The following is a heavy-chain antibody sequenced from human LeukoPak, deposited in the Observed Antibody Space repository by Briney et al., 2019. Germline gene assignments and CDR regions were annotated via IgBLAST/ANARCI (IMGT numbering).Heavy chain of an antibody. J-gene: IGHJ6*03. Sequence: GGSLRLSCAASGFTFSSYGMHWVRQAPGKGLEWVAFIRYDGSNKYYADSVKGRFTISRDNSKNTLYLQMNSLRAEDTAVYYCAKDYSGDWNGDTYYYYYYMDVWGKGTTVTVSS. V-gene: IGHV3-30*02. CDR2: IRYDGSNK. CDR3: AKDYSGDWNGDTYYYYYYMDV. D-gene: IGHD1-1*01. CDR1: GFTFSSYG.